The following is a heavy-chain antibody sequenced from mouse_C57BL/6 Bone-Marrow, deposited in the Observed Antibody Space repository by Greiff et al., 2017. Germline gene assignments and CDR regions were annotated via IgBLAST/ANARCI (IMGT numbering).Heavy chain of an antibody. D-gene: IGHD2-4*01. CDR2: IHPNSGST. V-gene: IGHV1-64*01. J-gene: IGHJ4*01. CDR1: GYTFTSYC. CDR3: ARKGGDYDSAMDY. Sequence: QVQLQQPGAELVKPGASVKLSCKASGYTFTSYCMHWVKQRPGQGLEWIGMIHPNSGSTNYNEKFKSKATLTVDKSSSTAYMQLSSLTSEDSAVYYCARKGGDYDSAMDYWGQGTSVTVSS.